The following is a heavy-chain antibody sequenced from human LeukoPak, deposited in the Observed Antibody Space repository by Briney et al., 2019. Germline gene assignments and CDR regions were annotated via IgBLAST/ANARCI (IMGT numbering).Heavy chain of an antibody. CDR1: GYTFTSYD. Sequence: ASVKVSCKASGYTFTSYDINWVRQATGQGLEWMGWMNPNSGNTGYAQKFQGRVTITRNTSISTAYMELSSLRSEDTAVYYCARNRRVGATRAPGETNNWFDPWGQGTLVTVSS. D-gene: IGHD1-26*01. V-gene: IGHV1-8*03. CDR3: ARNRRVGATRAPGETNNWFDP. J-gene: IGHJ5*02. CDR2: MNPNSGNT.